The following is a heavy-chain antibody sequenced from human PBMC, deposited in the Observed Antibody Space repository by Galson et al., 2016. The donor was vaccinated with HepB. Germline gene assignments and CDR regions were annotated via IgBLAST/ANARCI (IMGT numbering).Heavy chain of an antibody. V-gene: IGHV1-69*01. J-gene: IGHJ4*02. Sequence: SCKASGGAFSSHTLNWVRQAPGQGGLEWMGEIDPVTGAPNYAQKFQGRVTITADESTSTAYMELSSLRSEDTAVYYCARAQKHYYDSSGYSRFDYWGQGTVVTVSS. CDR3: ARAQKHYYDSSGYSRFDY. CDR2: IDPVTGAP. CDR1: GGAFSSHT. D-gene: IGHD3-22*01.